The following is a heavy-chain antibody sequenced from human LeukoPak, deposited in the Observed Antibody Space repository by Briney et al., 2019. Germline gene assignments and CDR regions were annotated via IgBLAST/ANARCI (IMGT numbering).Heavy chain of an antibody. D-gene: IGHD6-19*01. CDR1: GGSISSSDYY. CDR3: ADQVAGIDY. Sequence: SETVSLTCTVSGGSISSSDYYWDWIRQPPGKGLEWIASISYSGSTYYNPSLKSQVTISVDTPKNQFSLKLSSVTAADTAVYYCADQVAGIDYWGQGTLVTVSS. J-gene: IGHJ4*02. V-gene: IGHV4-39*01. CDR2: ISYSGST.